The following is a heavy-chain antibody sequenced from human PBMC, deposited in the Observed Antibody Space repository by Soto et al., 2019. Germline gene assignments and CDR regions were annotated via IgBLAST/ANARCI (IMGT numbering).Heavy chain of an antibody. CDR1: DASVTSGSYY. CDR3: ARAHSYATGWFDS. CDR2: VFYSGST. D-gene: IGHD4-17*01. V-gene: IGHV4-39*01. Sequence: QLQLQESGPRLVKPSETLSLTCTVSDASVTSGSYYWGWIRQPPGRGLEWIGTVFYSGSTYYNPSLKSRGTLPVDTSKRQLSLKVTSVTAADTSVYYCARAHSYATGWFDSWGQGTLVTVSS. J-gene: IGHJ5*01.